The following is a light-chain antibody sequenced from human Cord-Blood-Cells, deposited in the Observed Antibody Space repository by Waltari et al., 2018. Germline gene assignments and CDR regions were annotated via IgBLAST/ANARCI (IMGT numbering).Light chain of an antibody. CDR1: SRDVGGYNY. CDR2: EVS. CDR3: SSYTSSSTLVV. Sequence: QSALTQPASVPGSPGQSITISCTGTSRDVGGYNYVSWYQQHPGKAPKLMIYEVSNRPSGVSNRFSGSKSGNTAYLTISGLQAEDEADYYCSSYTSSSTLVVFGGGTKLTVL. J-gene: IGLJ2*01. V-gene: IGLV2-14*01.